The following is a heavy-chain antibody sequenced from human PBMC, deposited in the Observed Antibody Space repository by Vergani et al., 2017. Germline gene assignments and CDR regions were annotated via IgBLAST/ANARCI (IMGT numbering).Heavy chain of an antibody. J-gene: IGHJ6*03. V-gene: IGHV3-15*07. CDR2: IKSTFDRGTT. CDR1: GFSFRNAW. Sequence: EVQLVESGGGIVKPGGSLRLSCVASGFSFRNAWMNWVRRTPGKGLEWVGRIKSTFDRGTTDYAAAVKGIFTISRDDSKNTLYLQMNSLKTEDTAVYYWNRYYDFWSGYRFNYMDVWDKGTTVIVSS. D-gene: IGHD3-3*01. CDR3: NRYYDFWSGYRFNYMDV.